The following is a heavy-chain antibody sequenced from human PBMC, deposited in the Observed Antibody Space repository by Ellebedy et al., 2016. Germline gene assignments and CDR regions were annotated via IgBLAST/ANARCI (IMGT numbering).Heavy chain of an antibody. CDR2: IWYDGSNE. CDR1: GFTFSGYG. V-gene: IGHV3-33*01. J-gene: IGHJ4*02. Sequence: GGSLRLSCAASGFTFSGYGMHWVRQAPGKGLEWVAVIWYDGSNEYYADSVKGRFTISRDNSKNTLYLQMNSLRAEDTAVYYCARPFLMVYAPFDYWGQGTLVTVSS. CDR3: ARPFLMVYAPFDY. D-gene: IGHD2-8*01.